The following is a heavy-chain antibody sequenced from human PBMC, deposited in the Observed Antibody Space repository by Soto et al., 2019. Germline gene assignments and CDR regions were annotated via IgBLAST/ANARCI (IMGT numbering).Heavy chain of an antibody. V-gene: IGHV1-69*01. CDR3: ARVVVGSRLSLDY. CDR1: GGTFSSYT. CDR2: ISPIFGTP. Sequence: QVQLVQSGAEVKKSGSSVTVSCKASGGTFSSYTISWVRQAPGQGLEWMAGISPIFGTPIYAQKFQDRDTITADDSTMTAYMEMNRLTSEDTAVYYCARVVVGSRLSLDYWGQGTLVTISS. D-gene: IGHD1-26*01. J-gene: IGHJ4*02.